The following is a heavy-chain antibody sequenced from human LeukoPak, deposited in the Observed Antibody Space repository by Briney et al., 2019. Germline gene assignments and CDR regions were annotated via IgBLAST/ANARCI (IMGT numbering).Heavy chain of an antibody. Sequence: ESEGSLRLSCAASGFTFSSYSMNWVRQAPGKGLEWVGRIKSKTDGGTTDYAAPVKGRFTISRDDSKNTLYLQMNSLKTEDTAVYYCTTELWFGELIHDYWGQGTLVTVSS. CDR2: IKSKTDGGTT. D-gene: IGHD3-10*01. J-gene: IGHJ4*02. V-gene: IGHV3-15*01. CDR1: GFTFSSYS. CDR3: TTELWFGELIHDY.